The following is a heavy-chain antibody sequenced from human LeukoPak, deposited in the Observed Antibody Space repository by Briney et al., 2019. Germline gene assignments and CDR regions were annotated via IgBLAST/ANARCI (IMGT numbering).Heavy chain of an antibody. V-gene: IGHV3-7*03. CDR1: GFTFSSYA. CDR2: INHDESEK. Sequence: GGSLRLSCAASGFTFSSYAMSWVRQAPGKGLEWVANINHDESEKYYMDSVRGRFIISRDNAKKSLYLQMNSLSAEDTAVYYCAKMPASSCGGDCYRHSYFDYWGQGTLVTVSS. CDR3: AKMPASSCGGDCYRHSYFDY. D-gene: IGHD2-21*02. J-gene: IGHJ4*02.